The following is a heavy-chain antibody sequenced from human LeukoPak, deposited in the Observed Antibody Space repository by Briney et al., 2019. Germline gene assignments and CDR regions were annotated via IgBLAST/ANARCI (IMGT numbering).Heavy chain of an antibody. D-gene: IGHD2-21*02. CDR3: AKESELGVTAGGFDY. V-gene: IGHV3-43*01. J-gene: IGHJ4*02. CDR1: GFTFDDYT. Sequence: QPGGSLRLSCAASGFTFDDYTMHWVRQAPGKGLEWVSLISWDGGSRYYADSVKGRFTISRDNSKNSLYLQMNSLRTEDTALYYCAKESELGVTAGGFDYWGQGTLVTVSS. CDR2: ISWDGGSR.